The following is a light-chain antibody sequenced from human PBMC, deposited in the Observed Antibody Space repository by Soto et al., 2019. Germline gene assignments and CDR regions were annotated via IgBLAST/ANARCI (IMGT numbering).Light chain of an antibody. Sequence: QSVLPQPASVSGSPGQSITISCTGTSSDIGNYNYVSWYQQYPGKAPILMIYEVATRPSGVSNRFSGSKFANTASLTISGLQAEDEADYYCTSYTTSSTLVFGGGTKLTLL. V-gene: IGLV2-14*01. CDR2: EVA. CDR3: TSYTTSSTLV. J-gene: IGLJ2*01. CDR1: SSDIGNYNY.